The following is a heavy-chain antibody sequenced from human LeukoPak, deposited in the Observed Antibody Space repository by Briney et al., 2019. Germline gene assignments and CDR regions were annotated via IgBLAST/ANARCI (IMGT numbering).Heavy chain of an antibody. CDR1: GGSISSSSYY. Sequence: SETLSLTCTVSGGSISSSSYYWSWIRQPPGKGLEWIGYIYYSGSTHYNPSLKSRAAISVDTSKNHFSLKLSSVTAADTAVYYCARVLAVAGTPFDYWGQGTLVTVSS. CDR2: IYYSGST. V-gene: IGHV4-61*03. CDR3: ARVLAVAGTPFDY. D-gene: IGHD6-19*01. J-gene: IGHJ4*02.